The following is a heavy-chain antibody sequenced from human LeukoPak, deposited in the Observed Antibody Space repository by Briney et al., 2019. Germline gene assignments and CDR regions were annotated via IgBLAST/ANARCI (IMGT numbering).Heavy chain of an antibody. D-gene: IGHD6-13*01. Sequence: QTGGSLRLSCAASGFTFSSYSMNWVRQAPGKGLEWVSYITGSSSTIYYADSVKGRFTISRDNAKNSLYLQMNSLRAEDTAVYYCAREPTYTSTWYTSCDYWGQGILVTVSS. CDR3: AREPTYTSTWYTSCDY. CDR2: ITGSSSTI. V-gene: IGHV3-48*01. J-gene: IGHJ4*02. CDR1: GFTFSSYS.